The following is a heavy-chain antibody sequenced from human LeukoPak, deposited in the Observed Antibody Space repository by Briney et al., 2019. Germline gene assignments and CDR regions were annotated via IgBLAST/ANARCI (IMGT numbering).Heavy chain of an antibody. V-gene: IGHV1-8*01. CDR2: MNPNSGNT. CDR1: GYTFPSYD. Sequence: GASVKVSCKASGYTFPSYDSNWVRQATGQGLEWMGWMNPNSGNTGYAQKLQGRVTMTTDTSTSTAYMELRSLRSDDTAVYYCARDQRVEMATWYYFDYWGQGTLVTVSS. D-gene: IGHD5-24*01. CDR3: ARDQRVEMATWYYFDY. J-gene: IGHJ4*02.